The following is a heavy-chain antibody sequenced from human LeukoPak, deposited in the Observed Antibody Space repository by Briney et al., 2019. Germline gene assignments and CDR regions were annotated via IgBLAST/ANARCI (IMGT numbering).Heavy chain of an antibody. Sequence: ASVKVSCKASGYTFIAYYMHWVRQAPGQGLEWMGWINPNSGGTNYAQKFQGRVTMTRNTSISTAYMELSSLRSEDTAVYYCARSQTLWFGELVGSRGHNLFDYYYYMDVWGKGTTVTISS. J-gene: IGHJ6*03. D-gene: IGHD3-10*01. V-gene: IGHV1-2*02. CDR2: INPNSGGT. CDR1: GYTFIAYY. CDR3: ARSQTLWFGELVGSRGHNLFDYYYYMDV.